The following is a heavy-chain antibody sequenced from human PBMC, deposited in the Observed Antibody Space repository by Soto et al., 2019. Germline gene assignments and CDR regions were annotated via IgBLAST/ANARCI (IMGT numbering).Heavy chain of an antibody. Sequence: QVRLVESGRGVVQPGTSLRLSCAASGFPFNYYAMHWVRQTPDKGLEWLTIISSDGTTIHYVDSVKGRFTLSRDNSKSAVYLPMNNVSAEETAVYYCARGTSSGSLLIDYWGQGTMGTVSS. CDR2: ISSDGTTI. CDR3: ARGTSSGSLLIDY. CDR1: GFPFNYYA. D-gene: IGHD3-10*01. J-gene: IGHJ4*02. V-gene: IGHV3-30-3*01.